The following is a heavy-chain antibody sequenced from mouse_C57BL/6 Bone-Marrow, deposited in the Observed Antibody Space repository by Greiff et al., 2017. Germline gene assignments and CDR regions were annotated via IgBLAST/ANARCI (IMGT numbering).Heavy chain of an antibody. CDR1: GYTFTSYT. CDR2: INPSSGYT. J-gene: IGHJ2*01. CDR3: ARRGITTVNYFDY. D-gene: IGHD1-1*01. V-gene: IGHV1-4*01. Sequence: QVHVKQSGAELARPGASVKMSCKASGYTFTSYTMHWVKQRPGQGLEWIGYINPSSGYTKYNQKFKDKATLTADKSSSTAYMQLSSLTSEDSAVYYCARRGITTVNYFDYWGQGTTLTVSS.